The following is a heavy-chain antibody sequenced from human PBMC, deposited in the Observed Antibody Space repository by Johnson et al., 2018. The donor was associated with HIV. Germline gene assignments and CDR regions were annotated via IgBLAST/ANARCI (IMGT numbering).Heavy chain of an antibody. J-gene: IGHJ3*02. CDR3: ATSLTGTRPFDI. Sequence: VQLVESGGGVVRPGGSLRLSCAASGFTFDDHGMSWVRQVPGKGLEWVSVIYSGGSTYYADSVKGRFTISRDNSKNTLYLQMNSLRAEDTAVYYCATSLTGTRPFDIWGQGTMVTVSS. CDR1: GFTFDDHG. V-gene: IGHV3-66*02. CDR2: IYSGGST. D-gene: IGHD1-7*01.